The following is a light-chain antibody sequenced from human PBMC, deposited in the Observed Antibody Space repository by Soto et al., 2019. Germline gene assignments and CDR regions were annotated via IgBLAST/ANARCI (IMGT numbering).Light chain of an antibody. CDR2: AAS. Sequence: DIQMTQSPSSLSASVGDTVTITCRASQTISTSLNWYQQKPGRAPKLLIYAASNLQSGVPSRFSGSGSGTDFTLTISSLQPEDFATYYCQQSYSTLALTFGGGTKVDIK. CDR1: QTISTS. J-gene: IGKJ4*01. V-gene: IGKV1-39*01. CDR3: QQSYSTLALT.